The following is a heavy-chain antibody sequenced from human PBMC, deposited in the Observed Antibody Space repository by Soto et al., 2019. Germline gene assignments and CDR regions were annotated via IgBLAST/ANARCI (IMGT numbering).Heavy chain of an antibody. Sequence: QVQLQESGPGLVKPSETLSLSCTVSGDSVSSYYWSWIRQLPGRGLEWIGYIYISGNTNYNPSLKSRVTISRDTSKSQFSLMPKSVTAADTAVYYCARGVLRYYHYGMDVWGQGTTVTVSS. V-gene: IGHV4-59*02. CDR1: GDSVSSYY. J-gene: IGHJ6*02. CDR2: IYISGNT. CDR3: ARGVLRYYHYGMDV.